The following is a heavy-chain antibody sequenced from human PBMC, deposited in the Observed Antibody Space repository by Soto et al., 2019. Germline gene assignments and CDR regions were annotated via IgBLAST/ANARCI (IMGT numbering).Heavy chain of an antibody. CDR2: IIPLFGTP. D-gene: IGHD2-21*02. J-gene: IGHJ5*01. Sequence: QVQLVQSGAEVRKPGSSLRVSCKSSGATFSTTGISWVRQGPGQGLEWMGGIIPLFGTPKYARKFQGRVSITADESTNTVYMELNSLRPDDAAVYYCARASPVICGGDPCYRLDSSFDSWGQGSLVIVSS. V-gene: IGHV1-69*01. CDR1: GATFSTTG. CDR3: ARASPVICGGDPCYRLDSSFDS.